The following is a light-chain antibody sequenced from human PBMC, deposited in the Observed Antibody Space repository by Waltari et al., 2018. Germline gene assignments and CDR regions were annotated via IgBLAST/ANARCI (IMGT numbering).Light chain of an antibody. J-gene: IGLJ2*01. CDR1: SSDVGGYNY. CDR2: DVS. CDR3: SSYISSSTLEL. V-gene: IGLV2-14*03. Sequence: QSALTQPASVSGSPGQSITISCTGTSSDVGGYNYVSWYQQHPGKAPKLMIYDVSNRPSGVSNRFSGSKSGNTGSLTISGLQAEDEADYYCSSYISSSTLELFGGGTSLTVL.